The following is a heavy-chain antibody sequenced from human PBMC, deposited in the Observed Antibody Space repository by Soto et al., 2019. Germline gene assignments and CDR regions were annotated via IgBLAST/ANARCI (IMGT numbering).Heavy chain of an antibody. Sequence: PSETLSLTCTVSGGSISSYYWSWIRQPPGKGLEWIGYIYYGGSTNYNPSLKSRVTISVDTSKNQFSLKLSSVTAADTAVYYCARDVATIRILDYWGQGTLVTVSS. J-gene: IGHJ4*02. D-gene: IGHD5-12*01. CDR3: ARDVATIRILDY. CDR1: GGSISSYY. V-gene: IGHV4-59*01. CDR2: IYYGGST.